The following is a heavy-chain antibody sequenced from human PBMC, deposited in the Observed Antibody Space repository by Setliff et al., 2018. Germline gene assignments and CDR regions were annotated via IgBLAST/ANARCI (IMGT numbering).Heavy chain of an antibody. D-gene: IGHD2-21*02. J-gene: IGHJ4*02. CDR1: GYSISSGYI. V-gene: IGHV4-38-2*02. CDR2: IGHTGSI. Sequence: SVTLSLTCTVSGYSISSGYIWGWIRQPPGKGPEWVGNIGHTGSINYNPSLKSRLTISRDTSKNQVSLKLNSVTATDTAVYYCARDLGHGGDSDYWGQGILVTVSS. CDR3: ARDLGHGGDSDY.